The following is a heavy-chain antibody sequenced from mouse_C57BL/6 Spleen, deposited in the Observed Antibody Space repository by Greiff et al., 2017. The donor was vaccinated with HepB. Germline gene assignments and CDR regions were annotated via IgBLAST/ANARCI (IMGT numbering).Heavy chain of an antibody. CDR1: GFTFSSYA. CDR3: AREESNYVY. J-gene: IGHJ2*01. Sequence: EVQVVESGGGLVKPGGSLKLSCAASGFTFSSYAMSWVRQTPEKRLEWVATISDGGSYTYYPDNVKGRFTISRDNAKNNLYLQMSHLKSEDTAMYYCAREESNYVYWGQGTTLTVSS. CDR2: ISDGGSYT. D-gene: IGHD2-5*01. V-gene: IGHV5-4*01.